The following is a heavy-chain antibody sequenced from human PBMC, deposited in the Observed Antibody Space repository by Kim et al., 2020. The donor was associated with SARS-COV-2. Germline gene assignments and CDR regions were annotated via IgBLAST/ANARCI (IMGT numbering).Heavy chain of an antibody. J-gene: IGHJ4*02. D-gene: IGHD3-3*01. CDR3: CREAIWNPFVY. V-gene: IGHV3-49*03. CDR2: IRNRAYQMTT. CDR1: GFRFGDHD. Sequence: GGSLRLSCSASGFRFGDHDVTWFRQSPGKGLEWVGFIRNRAYQMTTEYAASVRGRFTFSRDDSKSVAYLQMDRLKIEDTGIYYCCREAIWNPFVYWGRGTPVTVSS.